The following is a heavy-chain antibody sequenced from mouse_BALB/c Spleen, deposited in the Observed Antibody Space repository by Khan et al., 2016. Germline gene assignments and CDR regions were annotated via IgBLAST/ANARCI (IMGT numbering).Heavy chain of an antibody. CDR2: IYPGNVDP. Sequence: QVQLKQSGPELVKPGASVRISCKASGYSFTSYYIHWVKQRPGQGLEWIGWIYPGNVDPKYNEKFKGKATLTADKSSSTAYMQLSSLTSEDSAVFFCERAGLRRGDYFDYWGQGTTLTVSA. J-gene: IGHJ2*01. V-gene: IGHV1S56*01. D-gene: IGHD2-4*01. CDR3: ERAGLRRGDYFDY. CDR1: GYSFTSYY.